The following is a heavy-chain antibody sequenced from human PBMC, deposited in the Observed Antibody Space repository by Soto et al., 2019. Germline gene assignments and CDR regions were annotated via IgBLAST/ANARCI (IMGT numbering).Heavy chain of an antibody. CDR1: GGSISSGDYY. Sequence: KSSETLSLTCTVSGGSISSGDYYWSWVRQPPGKGLEWIGYIYYSGSTYYNPSLKSRVTISVDTSKNQFSLKLSSVTAADTAVYYCARIAAALNWFDPWGQGTLVTVSS. D-gene: IGHD6-13*01. CDR3: ARIAAALNWFDP. V-gene: IGHV4-30-4*01. J-gene: IGHJ5*02. CDR2: IYYSGST.